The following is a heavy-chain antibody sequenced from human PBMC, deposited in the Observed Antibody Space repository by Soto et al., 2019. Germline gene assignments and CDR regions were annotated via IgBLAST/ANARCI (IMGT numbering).Heavy chain of an antibody. J-gene: IGHJ6*03. CDR2: IYYSGST. Sequence: QVQLQESGPGLVKPSETLSLTCTVSGVSISSYYWSWIRQPPGKGLEWIGYIYYSGSTNYNPSLKSRVTISVDTSKNQFSLKLSSVTAADTAVYYCARGYYDYMDVWGKGTTVTVSS. CDR1: GVSISSYY. V-gene: IGHV4-59*01. CDR3: ARGYYDYMDV.